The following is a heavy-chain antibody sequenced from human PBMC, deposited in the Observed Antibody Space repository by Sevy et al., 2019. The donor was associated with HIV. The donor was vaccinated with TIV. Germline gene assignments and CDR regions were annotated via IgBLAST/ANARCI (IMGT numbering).Heavy chain of an antibody. CDR1: GGSLSSGSYY. CDR2: ISYIGST. D-gene: IGHD6-13*01. V-gene: IGHV4-61*01. Sequence: SETLSLTCTVSGGSLSSGSYYWSWIRQPPGKGLEWIGYISYIGSTNYNPSLKSRVTISVDTSKNQLSLRLTSVTAADTAGYYWVRDRMAAAGGYFDNWGQGTLVTVSS. CDR3: VRDRMAAAGGYFDN. J-gene: IGHJ4*02.